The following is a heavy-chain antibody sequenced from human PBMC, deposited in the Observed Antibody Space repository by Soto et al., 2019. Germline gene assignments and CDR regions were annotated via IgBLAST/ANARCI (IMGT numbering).Heavy chain of an antibody. CDR2: INPHGGST. D-gene: IGHD3-16*01. Sequence: QVQLVQSGAEMKRPGASVKVSCKAPADTFTSYYLNWVRQAPGQGLEWMGVINPHGGSTKFAQKFQGRVTMTRDTPRSTVYMELRSLPSEDTAVYYCARSSGGKFGIIIEGTNLFGRWGQGTLVTVSS. J-gene: IGHJ5*02. CDR1: ADTFTSYY. CDR3: ARSSGGKFGIIIEGTNLFGR. V-gene: IGHV1-46*01.